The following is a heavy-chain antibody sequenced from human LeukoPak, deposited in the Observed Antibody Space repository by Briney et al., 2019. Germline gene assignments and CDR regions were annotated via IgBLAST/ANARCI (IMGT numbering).Heavy chain of an antibody. CDR1: GFTFSNAW. V-gene: IGHV3-15*05. J-gene: IGHJ4*02. D-gene: IGHD6-19*01. CDR3: ARELVAGMGFDY. CDR2: VKSKTDGGTT. Sequence: PGGSLRLSCAASGFTFSNAWMSWVRQAPGKGLEWVGRVKSKTDGGTTDYAAPVKGRFTISRDDSKNTPYLQMNSLRAEDTALYYCARELVAGMGFDYWGQGTLVTVSS.